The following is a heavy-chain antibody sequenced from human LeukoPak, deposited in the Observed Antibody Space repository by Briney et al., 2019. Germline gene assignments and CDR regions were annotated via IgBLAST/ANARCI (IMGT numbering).Heavy chain of an antibody. CDR1: DGSITNYD. CDR3: ARGGTGHFDY. V-gene: IGHV4-59*01. D-gene: IGHD2-8*02. Sequence: SETLSLTCTVSDGSITNYDWSWVRQPPGKGLEFIGHVHYSGSTNYNPSLKSRVTISVDTSKNQFSLKLSSVTAADTAVYYCARGGTGHFDYWGQGTLVTVSS. J-gene: IGHJ4*02. CDR2: VHYSGST.